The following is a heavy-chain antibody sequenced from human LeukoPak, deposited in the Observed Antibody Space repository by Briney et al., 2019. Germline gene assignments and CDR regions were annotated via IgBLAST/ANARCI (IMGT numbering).Heavy chain of an antibody. CDR1: GFTFSSYG. V-gene: IGHV3-33*01. Sequence: PGGSLRLSCAASGFTFSSYGMHWVRQAPGKGLEWVAVIWYDGSNKYYADSVKGRLTISRDNSKNTLYLQMNSLRAEDTAVYYCARDGSGFDYWGQEPWSPSPQ. D-gene: IGHD6-19*01. CDR3: ARDGSGFDY. J-gene: IGHJ4*01. CDR2: IWYDGSNK.